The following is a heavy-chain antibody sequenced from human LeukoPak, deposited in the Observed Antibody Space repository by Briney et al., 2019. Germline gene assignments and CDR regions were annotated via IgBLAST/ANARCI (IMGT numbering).Heavy chain of an antibody. J-gene: IGHJ1*01. D-gene: IGHD3-22*01. Sequence: GGAVRLSCAASGFTFSSYWMHWVRQALGKGLVWVSRIKSDGETNKADSGKGRFTISRDNAKNTVSLQMNSLRAEDTGVYYCARAPSEIGGYYPESFRHWGQGNLGTVSS. CDR1: GFTFSSYW. V-gene: IGHV3-74*01. CDR2: IKSDGET. CDR3: ARAPSEIGGYYPESFRH.